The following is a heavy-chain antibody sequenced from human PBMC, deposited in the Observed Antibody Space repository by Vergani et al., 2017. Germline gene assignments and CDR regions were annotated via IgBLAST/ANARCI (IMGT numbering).Heavy chain of an antibody. CDR1: GYPFTSYG. CDR2: ISAYNGNT. J-gene: IGHJ3*01. Sequence: QVQLVQSGAEVKKPGASVKVSCKASGYPFTSYGISWVRQAPGQGLEWMGWISAYNGNTNYAQKVQGRVTVTTDTSTSTAYMELRSLRSDDTAVYYCARVRDFWSDPDAFDFWGQGTMVTVSS. D-gene: IGHD3-3*01. CDR3: ARVRDFWSDPDAFDF. V-gene: IGHV1-18*01.